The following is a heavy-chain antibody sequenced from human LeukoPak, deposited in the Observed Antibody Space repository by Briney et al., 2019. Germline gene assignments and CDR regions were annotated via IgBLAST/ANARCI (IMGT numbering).Heavy chain of an antibody. CDR3: ANGNTEYYYDSSGPVGY. CDR1: GFTFSSYG. J-gene: IGHJ4*02. V-gene: IGHV3-30*02. Sequence: TGGPLRLSCAASGFTFSSYGMHWVRQAPGKGLEWVAFIRYDGSNKYYADSVKGRFTISRDNSKNTLYLQMNSLRAEDTAVYYCANGNTEYYYDSSGPVGYWGQGTLVTVSS. CDR2: IRYDGSNK. D-gene: IGHD3-22*01.